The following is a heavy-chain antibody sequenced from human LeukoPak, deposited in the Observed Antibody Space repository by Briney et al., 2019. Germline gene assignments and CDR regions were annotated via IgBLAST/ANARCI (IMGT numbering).Heavy chain of an antibody. V-gene: IGHV3-21*01. CDR3: ARGVARFGEFH. J-gene: IGHJ4*02. D-gene: IGHD3-10*01. Sequence: GGSLRLSCAASGFTFSAYWMSWVRQAPGKGLEWVSSISSSSSYIYYADSVKGRFTISRDNAKNSLYPQMNSLRAEDTAVYYCARGVARFGEFHWGLGTLVTVSS. CDR1: GFTFSAYW. CDR2: ISSSSSYI.